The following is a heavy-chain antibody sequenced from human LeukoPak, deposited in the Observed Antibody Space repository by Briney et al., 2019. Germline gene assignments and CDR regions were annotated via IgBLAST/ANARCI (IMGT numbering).Heavy chain of an antibody. CDR2: ISGSADNT. Sequence: GGSLRLSCTASGFTLSSYAMSWVRQAQGEGLEWVSTISGSADNTNYAEAVKGRFTISRDNSKNTMYLQMNSLRAEDTAVYYCAKQGFGCWGQGTLVTVSS. CDR1: GFTLSSYA. V-gene: IGHV3-23*01. J-gene: IGHJ4*02. CDR3: AKQGFGC.